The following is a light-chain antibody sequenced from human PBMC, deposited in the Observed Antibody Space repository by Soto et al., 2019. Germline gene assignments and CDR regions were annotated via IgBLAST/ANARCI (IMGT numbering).Light chain of an antibody. CDR3: QQYNTWWT. J-gene: IGKJ1*01. CDR1: EGVAKF. CDR2: DAS. Sequence: EIQMTQSPSTLSAPVGDTVSVTCRASEGVAKFLAWPQQKPGRAPEILISDASVLKRGVPSRFRGSGSGTDFTLTNSGLQPDGSATYYWQQYNTWWTFGQRTKVEIK. V-gene: IGKV1-5*01.